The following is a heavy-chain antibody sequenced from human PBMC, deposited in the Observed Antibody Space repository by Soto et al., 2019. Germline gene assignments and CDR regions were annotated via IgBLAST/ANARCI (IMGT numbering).Heavy chain of an antibody. CDR3: ASGRSGYTLFNEF. CDR1: GGLFSSYP. Sequence: QEQLVQSGAEVKKPGSSVKVSCKASGGLFSSYPISWVRQVPGQGLEWMGGIIPVFQTAYYTQRFQGRITITEDESTHTAYIEQRSLRSEDWAIYYYASGRSGYTLFNEFWVQGTLGSVSS. J-gene: IGHJ4*02. CDR2: IIPVFQTA. V-gene: IGHV1-69*01. D-gene: IGHD3-22*01.